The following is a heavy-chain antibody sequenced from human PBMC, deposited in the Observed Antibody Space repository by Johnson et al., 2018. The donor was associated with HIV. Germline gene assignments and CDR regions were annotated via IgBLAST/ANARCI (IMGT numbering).Heavy chain of an antibody. CDR1: GITFSGYA. CDR3: AREGTWGAVAGGLAFDI. V-gene: IGHV3-30-3*01. J-gene: IGHJ3*02. Sequence: QVQVVESGGGLIQPGGSLRLSCAGSGITFSGYAMHWVRQAPGKGLEWVAVTSNDGTNKYYADSVKGRFTISRDNSKNTLYLQMNSLRDEDTAVYHCAREGTWGAVAGGLAFDIWGQGTMVTVSS. CDR2: TSNDGTNK. D-gene: IGHD6-19*01.